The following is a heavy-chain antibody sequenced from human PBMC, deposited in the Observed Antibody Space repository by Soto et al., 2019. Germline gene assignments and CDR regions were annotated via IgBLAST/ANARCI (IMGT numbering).Heavy chain of an antibody. CDR3: AREYSSAEPTADY. CDR2: IYYSGST. J-gene: IGHJ4*02. V-gene: IGHV4-39*01. Sequence: SETLSLTCTVSGGSISSSSYYWGWIRQPPGKGLEWIGSIYYSGSTYYNPSLKSRVTISVDTSKNQFSLKLSSVTAADTAVYYWAREYSSAEPTADYWGQGTLVTVSS. D-gene: IGHD6-6*01. CDR1: GGSISSSSYY.